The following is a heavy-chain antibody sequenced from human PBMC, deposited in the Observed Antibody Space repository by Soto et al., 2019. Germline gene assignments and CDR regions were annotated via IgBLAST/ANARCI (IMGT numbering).Heavy chain of an antibody. D-gene: IGHD1-26*01. CDR2: INPNSGGT. CDR1: GYIFTGYY. Sequence: ASVKVSCKASGYIFTGYYMHWVRQAPGQGLEWMGWINPNSGGTNYAQKFQGWVTMTRDTSINTAYMELSRLRSDDTAVYYCARLAIVGATTDYYFDYWGQGALVTVSS. V-gene: IGHV1-2*04. CDR3: ARLAIVGATTDYYFDY. J-gene: IGHJ4*02.